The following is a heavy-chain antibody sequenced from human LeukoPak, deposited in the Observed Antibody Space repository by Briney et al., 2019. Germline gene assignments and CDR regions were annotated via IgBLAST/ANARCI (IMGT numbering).Heavy chain of an antibody. D-gene: IGHD3-3*01. CDR1: GFTFSTHA. Sequence: GGSLRLSCVASGFTFSTHAMSWVRLAPGKGLEWVSAIGGGDGSTYYADSVKGRFTISRDNSKDTLYLQMNSLRAEDTAVYYCAKGNYDFWSGYPGLSYFDYWGQGTLVTVSS. CDR3: AKGNYDFWSGYPGLSYFDY. CDR2: IGGGDGST. V-gene: IGHV3-23*01. J-gene: IGHJ4*02.